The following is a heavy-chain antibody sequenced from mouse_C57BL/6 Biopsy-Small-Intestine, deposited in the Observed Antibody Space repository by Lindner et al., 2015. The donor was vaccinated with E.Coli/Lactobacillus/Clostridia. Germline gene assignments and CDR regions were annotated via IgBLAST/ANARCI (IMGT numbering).Heavy chain of an antibody. Sequence: SVKVSCKASGYPFTSYDINWVRQATGQGLEWMGWMSPNSGGTGYAQKFQGRVTMTRDTSISTAYMELSGLRSDDTAVYYCARSMIRGAVSPDYWGQGTLVTVSS. CDR3: ARSMIRGAVSPDY. V-gene: IGHV1-53*01. J-gene: IGHJ4*01. CDR2: MSPNSGGT. CDR1: GYPFTSYD. D-gene: IGHD2-4*01.